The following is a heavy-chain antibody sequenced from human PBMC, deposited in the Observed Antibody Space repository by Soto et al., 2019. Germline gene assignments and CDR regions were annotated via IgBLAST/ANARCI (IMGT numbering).Heavy chain of an antibody. CDR1: GGSFSGYY. Sequence: QVQLQQWGAGLLKPSETLSLTCAVYGGSFSGYYWSWIRQPPGKGLEWIGEINHSGSTNYNPSLKSRVTISVDTSKNQFSLKLSSVTAADTAVYYCAARRGVAAAGRRPIDYWGQGTLVTVSS. D-gene: IGHD6-13*01. J-gene: IGHJ4*02. CDR2: INHSGST. CDR3: AARRGVAAAGRRPIDY. V-gene: IGHV4-34*01.